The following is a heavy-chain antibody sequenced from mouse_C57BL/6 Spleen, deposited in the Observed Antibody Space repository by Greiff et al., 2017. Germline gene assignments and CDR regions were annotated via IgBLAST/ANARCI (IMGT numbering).Heavy chain of an antibody. CDR2: IRNKANNHAT. CDR1: GFTFSDAW. Sequence: EVKLMESGGGLVQPGGSMKLSCAASGFTFSDAWMDWVRQSPEKGLEWVAEIRNKANNHATYYAESVKGRFTISRDDSKSSVYLQMNSLRAEDTGIYYCTRKGPYYGSSFDYWGQGTTLTVSS. D-gene: IGHD1-1*01. CDR3: TRKGPYYGSSFDY. V-gene: IGHV6-6*01. J-gene: IGHJ2*01.